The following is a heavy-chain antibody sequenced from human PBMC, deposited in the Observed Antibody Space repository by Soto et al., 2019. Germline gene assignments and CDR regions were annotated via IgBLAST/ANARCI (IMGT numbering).Heavy chain of an antibody. J-gene: IGHJ6*04. CDR2: IYPGDSDT. V-gene: IGHV5-51*01. CDR3: ARHSRTTGTTTPYAMDV. CDR1: GYNFTSYW. Sequence: PGESLKISCKGSGYNFTSYWIGWVRQMPGKGLEWMGIIYPGDSDTRYSPSFQGQVTISADKSISTAYLQWSSLKASDTAMYYCARHSRTTGTTTPYAMDVWGKGTTVTVSS. D-gene: IGHD1-1*01.